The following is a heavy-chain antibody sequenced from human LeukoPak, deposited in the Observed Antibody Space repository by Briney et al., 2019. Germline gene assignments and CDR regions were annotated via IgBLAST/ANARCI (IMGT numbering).Heavy chain of an antibody. CDR3: ARGVSPAGYCSSTSCYPAFDI. J-gene: IGHJ3*02. CDR1: GFTFSSYN. Sequence: GRSLRLSCAASGFTFSSYNMNWVRQAPGKGLEWVSSISSSSSYIYYADSVKGRFTISRDNAKNSLYLQMNSLRAEDTAVYYCARGVSPAGYCSSTSCYPAFDIWGQGTMVTVSS. CDR2: ISSSSSYI. V-gene: IGHV3-21*01. D-gene: IGHD2-2*01.